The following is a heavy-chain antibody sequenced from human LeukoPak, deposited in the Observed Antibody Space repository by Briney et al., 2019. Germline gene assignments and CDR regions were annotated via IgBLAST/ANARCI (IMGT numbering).Heavy chain of an antibody. V-gene: IGHV1-18*01. CDR2: ISAYNGNT. J-gene: IGHJ4*02. D-gene: IGHD3-3*01. CDR1: NYTFTTYG. Sequence: ASVKVSCKASNYTFTTYGISWVRQAPGQGLEWTGWISAYNGNTNYAQKLQGRVTMTTDTSTSTAYMELRSLRSDDTAVYYCARDYYDFWSGYLSRARYIYWGQGTLVTVSS. CDR3: ARDYYDFWSGYLSRARYIY.